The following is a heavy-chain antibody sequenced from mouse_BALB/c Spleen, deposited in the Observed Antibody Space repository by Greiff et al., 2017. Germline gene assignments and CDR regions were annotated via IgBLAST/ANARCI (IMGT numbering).Heavy chain of an antibody. CDR3: ARWGYGSSYDAMDY. Sequence: EVKLVESGPGLVKPSQSLSLTCTVTGYSITSDYAWNWIRQFPGNKLEWMGYISYSGSTSYNPSFKSRISITRDTSKNQFFLQLNSVTTEDTATYYCARWGYGSSYDAMDYWGQGTSVTVSS. CDR2: ISYSGST. CDR1: GYSITSDYA. D-gene: IGHD1-1*01. J-gene: IGHJ4*01. V-gene: IGHV3-2*02.